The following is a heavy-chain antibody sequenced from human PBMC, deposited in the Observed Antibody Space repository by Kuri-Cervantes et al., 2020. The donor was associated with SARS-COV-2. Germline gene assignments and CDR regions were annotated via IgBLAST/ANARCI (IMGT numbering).Heavy chain of an antibody. CDR3: ARGVVPAAIRYYYYYYYMDV. J-gene: IGHJ6*03. V-gene: IGHV3-66*01. D-gene: IGHD2-2*02. Sequence: GGSLRLSCAASGFTFSSYAMSWVRQAPGKGLEWVSVIYSGGSTYYADSVKGRFTISRDNSKNTLYLQMNSLRAEDTAVYYCARGVVPAAIRYYYYYYYMDVWGKGTTVTVSS. CDR1: GFTFSSYA. CDR2: IYSGGST.